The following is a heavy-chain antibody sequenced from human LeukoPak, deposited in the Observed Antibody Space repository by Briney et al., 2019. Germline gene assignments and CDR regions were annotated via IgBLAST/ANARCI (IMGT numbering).Heavy chain of an antibody. V-gene: IGHV3-7*01. J-gene: IGHJ3*02. CDR2: IKEDATES. CDR1: GFTFSSYW. CDR3: TRPVSSGAFDI. Sequence: GGSLRLSCAASGFTFSSYWMTWIRQAPGKGLEWVAHIKEDATESRSVDSVKGRFTISRDNAKNTLYLQMNSLRAEDTAVYYCTRPVSSGAFDIWGQGTMVTVSS. D-gene: IGHD2-8*01.